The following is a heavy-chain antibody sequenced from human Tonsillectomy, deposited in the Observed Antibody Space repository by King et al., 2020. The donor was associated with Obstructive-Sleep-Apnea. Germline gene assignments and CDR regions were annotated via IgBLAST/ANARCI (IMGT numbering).Heavy chain of an antibody. Sequence: VQLVESGGGVVQPGRSLRLSCAASGFTFSAYAVHWVRQAPGKGLEWVAVISYDGINKYYADSVQGRFTISRDNSKNTLYLQMNSLRAEDTAVYYCAREGGYSYGYEVYAFDIWGQGTMVTVSS. CDR2: ISYDGINK. D-gene: IGHD5-18*01. CDR1: GFTFSAYA. CDR3: AREGGYSYGYEVYAFDI. V-gene: IGHV3-30-3*01. J-gene: IGHJ3*02.